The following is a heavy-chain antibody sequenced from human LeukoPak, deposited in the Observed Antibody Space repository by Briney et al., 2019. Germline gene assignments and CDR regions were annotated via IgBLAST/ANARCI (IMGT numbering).Heavy chain of an antibody. CDR3: ARGFTMVRGGDAFDI. CDR1: GFTFSKVW. J-gene: IGHJ3*02. CDR2: INHSGST. Sequence: LRLSCAASGFTFSKVWMSWVRQPPGKGLEWIGEINHSGSTYYNPSLKIRVTISLQTSKNQFSLALNSVTAADTAVYYCARGFTMVRGGDAFDIWGPGTMVTVSS. D-gene: IGHD3-10*01. V-gene: IGHV4-34*01.